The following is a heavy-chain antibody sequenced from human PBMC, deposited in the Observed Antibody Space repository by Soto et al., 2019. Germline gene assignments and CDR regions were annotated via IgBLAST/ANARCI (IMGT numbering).Heavy chain of an antibody. J-gene: IGHJ4*02. CDR2: INHSGST. D-gene: IGHD5-12*01. CDR1: GGSFSGYD. CDR3: ARRWLRQRSFDY. Sequence: SETLSLPCAVYGGSFSGYDWSWILQPPGKGLEWIGEINHSGSTNYNPSLKSRVTISVDTSKNQFSLKLSSVTAADTAVYYCARRWLRQRSFDYWGQGTLVTVSS. V-gene: IGHV4-34*01.